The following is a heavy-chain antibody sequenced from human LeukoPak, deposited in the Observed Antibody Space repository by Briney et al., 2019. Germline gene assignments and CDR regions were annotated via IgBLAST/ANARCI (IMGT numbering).Heavy chain of an antibody. D-gene: IGHD2-2*01. V-gene: IGHV1-18*04. Sequence: ASVKVSCKASGYTFTSYGISWVRQAPGQGLERMGRISGYNGNANYAQKLQGRVTMTTDTSTSTAYMELRSLRSDDTAVYYCARDLNLIVVVPAAHVYDSWGQGTLVIVSS. CDR3: ARDLNLIVVVPAAHVYDS. J-gene: IGHJ5*01. CDR1: GYTFTSYG. CDR2: ISGYNGNA.